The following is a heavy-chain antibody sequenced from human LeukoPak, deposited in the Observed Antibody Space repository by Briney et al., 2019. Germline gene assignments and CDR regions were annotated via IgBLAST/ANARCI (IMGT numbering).Heavy chain of an antibody. CDR3: ASPAPVYCSSTSCSFDY. CDR2: IYYSGST. CDR1: GGSINTYSFY. J-gene: IGHJ4*02. D-gene: IGHD2-2*01. Sequence: SETLSLACTVSGGSINTYSFYWNWIRQHPGKGLEWIGSIYYSGSTYYNPSLKSRVTISVDTSKNQFSLKLSSVTAADTAVYYCASPAPVYCSSTSCSFDYWGQGTLVTVSS. V-gene: IGHV4-39*01.